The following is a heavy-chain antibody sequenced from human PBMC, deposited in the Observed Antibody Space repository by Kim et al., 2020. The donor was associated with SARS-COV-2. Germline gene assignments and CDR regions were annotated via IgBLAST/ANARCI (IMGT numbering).Heavy chain of an antibody. J-gene: IGHJ4*02. CDR3: ARGGSPEMATIASDY. V-gene: IGHV1-18*04. CDR2: ISGYNGNT. CDR1: GYTFTSYG. Sequence: ASVKVSCKASGYTFTSYGINWVRQAPGQGLEWMGWISGYNGNTNYSQNVQGRVTMTTDTSTTTAYMELRSLRSDDTAVYYCARGGSPEMATIASDYWGQGDLVTVSS. D-gene: IGHD5-12*01.